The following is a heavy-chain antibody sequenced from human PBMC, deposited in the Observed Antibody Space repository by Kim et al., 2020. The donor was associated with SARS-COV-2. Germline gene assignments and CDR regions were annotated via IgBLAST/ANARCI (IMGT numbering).Heavy chain of an antibody. CDR1: GFTFSSYG. Sequence: GGSLRLSCAASGFTFSSYGMHWVRQAPGKGLEWVAVISYDGSNKYYADSVKGRFTISRDNSKNTLYLQMNSLRAEDTAVYYCAKGGVDIVDFDYWGQGTLVTVSS. V-gene: IGHV3-30*18. D-gene: IGHD5-12*01. CDR3: AKGGVDIVDFDY. CDR2: ISYDGSNK. J-gene: IGHJ4*02.